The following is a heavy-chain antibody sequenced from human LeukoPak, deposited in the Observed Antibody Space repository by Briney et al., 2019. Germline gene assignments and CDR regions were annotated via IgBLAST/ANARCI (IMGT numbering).Heavy chain of an antibody. CDR1: GFSVSSNY. CDR3: ARDRPGYCSSTSCYLNWFDP. D-gene: IGHD2-2*01. V-gene: IGHV3-53*01. Sequence: GSLRLSCAASGFSVSSNYMSWVRQAPGKGLEWVSVIYNGGSTYYADSVKGRFTISRDNAKNSLYLQMNSLRAEDTAVYYCARDRPGYCSSTSCYLNWFDPWGQGTLVTVSS. J-gene: IGHJ5*02. CDR2: IYNGGST.